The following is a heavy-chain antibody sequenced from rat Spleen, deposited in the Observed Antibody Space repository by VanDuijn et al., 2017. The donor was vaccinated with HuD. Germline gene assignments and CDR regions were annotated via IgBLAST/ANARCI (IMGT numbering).Heavy chain of an antibody. CDR3: VGLLGAPDWYFDF. V-gene: IGHV5-31*01. Sequence: EVQLVESGGGLVQPGRSLKLSCVASGFTFNNYWMTWIRQAPGKGLGWVASIINTGGSTYYPDSVKGRFTISRDNAKSTLYLQMDSLRSEDTATYYCVGLLGAPDWYFDFWGPGTMVTVSS. D-gene: IGHD5-1*01. CDR2: IINTGGST. CDR1: GFTFNNYW. J-gene: IGHJ1*01.